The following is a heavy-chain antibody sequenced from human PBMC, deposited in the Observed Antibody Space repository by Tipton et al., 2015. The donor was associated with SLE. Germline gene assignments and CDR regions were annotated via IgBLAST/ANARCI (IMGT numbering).Heavy chain of an antibody. Sequence: LRLSCTVSGGSIGSSSYYWGWIRQPPGKGLEWIGSLYYSGGTYYNPSLMRRVTLSIDTSKNQFSLQLSSVTAADTAVYYCASLIVPWYFDLWGRGTLVTVSS. V-gene: IGHV4-39*01. CDR3: ASLIVPWYFDL. J-gene: IGHJ2*01. CDR2: LYYSGGT. D-gene: IGHD2-15*01. CDR1: GGSIGSSSYY.